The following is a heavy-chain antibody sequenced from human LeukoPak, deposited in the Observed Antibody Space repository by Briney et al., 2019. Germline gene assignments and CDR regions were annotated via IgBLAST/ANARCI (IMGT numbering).Heavy chain of an antibody. D-gene: IGHD5-18*01. V-gene: IGHV3-48*03. CDR3: ARRGYNYGYGDY. J-gene: IGHJ4*01. CDR2: ISGSGSTI. CDR1: GFTFSSYE. Sequence: GGSLRLSCAASGFTFSSYEMNWVRQAPGKGLEWISYISGSGSTINYADSVKGRFTISRDNAKNSLFLQMNSLRAEDTAVYYCARRGYNYGYGDYWGHGTLVTVSS.